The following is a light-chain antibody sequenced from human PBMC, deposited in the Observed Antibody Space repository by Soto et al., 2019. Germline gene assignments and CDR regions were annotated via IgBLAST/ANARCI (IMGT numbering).Light chain of an antibody. J-gene: IGLJ1*01. CDR2: GND. Sequence: VLTQPPSASGTAGQRVTISCTGSSSNIGAGYDVHWYQQLPGAAPKLLIFGNDNRPSGVPDRFSGSRSGTSASLAITGLQAEDEADYYCQSYDRSLSGSVFGAGTKVTV. CDR3: QSYDRSLSGSV. CDR1: SSNIGAGYD. V-gene: IGLV1-40*01.